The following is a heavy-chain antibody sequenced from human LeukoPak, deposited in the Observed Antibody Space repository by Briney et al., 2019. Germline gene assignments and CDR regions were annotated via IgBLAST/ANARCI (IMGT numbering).Heavy chain of an antibody. CDR1: GGSFSGYY. J-gene: IGHJ4*02. Sequence: SETLSLTCAVYGGSFSGYYWSWIRQPPGKGLEWIGEINHSGSTNYNPSLKSRVTISVDTSKNQFSLKLSSVTAADTAVNYCARRARGYLNQFYFDYWGQGTLVTVSS. D-gene: IGHD3-22*01. CDR3: ARRARGYLNQFYFDY. V-gene: IGHV4-34*01. CDR2: INHSGST.